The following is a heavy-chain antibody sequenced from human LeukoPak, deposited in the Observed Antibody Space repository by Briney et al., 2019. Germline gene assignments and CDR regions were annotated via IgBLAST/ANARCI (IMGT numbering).Heavy chain of an antibody. Sequence: GSSVKVSCKASGGTFSSYAISWVRQAPGQGLEWMGGIIPIFGTANYAQKFQGRVTITTDESTSTAYVELSSLRSEDTAVYYCARGYCSSTSCYDYMDVWGKGTTVTVSS. V-gene: IGHV1-69*05. CDR3: ARGYCSSTSCYDYMDV. D-gene: IGHD2-2*01. CDR1: GGTFSSYA. J-gene: IGHJ6*03. CDR2: IIPIFGTA.